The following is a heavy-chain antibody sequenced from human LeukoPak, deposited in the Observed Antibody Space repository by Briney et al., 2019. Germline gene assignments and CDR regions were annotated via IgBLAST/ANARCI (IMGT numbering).Heavy chain of an antibody. CDR2: FDPEDGET. Sequence: ASVKVSCKVSGYTLTELSMHWVRQAPGKGLEWMGGFDPEDGETIYAQKFQGRVTMTRDTSISTAYMELSRLRSDDTAVYYCARSLGYCTNGVCHGTYYYMDVWGKGTTVTVSS. CDR3: ARSLGYCTNGVCHGTYYYMDV. D-gene: IGHD2-8*01. J-gene: IGHJ6*03. CDR1: GYTLTELS. V-gene: IGHV1-24*01.